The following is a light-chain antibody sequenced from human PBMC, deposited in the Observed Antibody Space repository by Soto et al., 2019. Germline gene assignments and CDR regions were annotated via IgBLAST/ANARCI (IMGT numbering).Light chain of an antibody. Sequence: EIVLTQSPGTLSLSPGERATLSCRTSQSVASSSLAWYQQKPGQAPRLLIYGASTRATGIPDRFSGSGSGTDFTLTISRLEPEDFAVYYCQQYGTSFWTFGQGTKVHIK. CDR2: GAS. CDR1: QSVASSS. J-gene: IGKJ1*01. V-gene: IGKV3-20*01. CDR3: QQYGTSFWT.